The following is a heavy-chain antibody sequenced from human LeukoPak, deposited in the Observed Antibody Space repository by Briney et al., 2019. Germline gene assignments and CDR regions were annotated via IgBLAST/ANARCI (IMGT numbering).Heavy chain of an antibody. Sequence: GASVKVSCKVSGYTLTELSMHWVRQAPGKGLEWMGGFDPEDGETIYAQKFQGRVTMTEDTSTDTAYMELSSLRSEDTAVYYCARRYSGYDYYIFDYWGQGTLVTVSS. J-gene: IGHJ4*02. D-gene: IGHD5-12*01. CDR2: FDPEDGET. CDR1: GYTLTELS. CDR3: ARRYSGYDYYIFDY. V-gene: IGHV1-24*01.